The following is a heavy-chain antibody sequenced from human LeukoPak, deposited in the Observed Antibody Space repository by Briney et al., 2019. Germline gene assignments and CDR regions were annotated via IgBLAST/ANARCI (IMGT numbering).Heavy chain of an antibody. J-gene: IGHJ4*02. CDR3: AKGRTSDY. V-gene: IGHV3-23*01. CDR1: GFTSSSYA. Sequence: GVSLRLSRAASGFTSSSYAMSWVRQAPGRGLEWVSAIGGSGGSTYYADSVKGRFTVSRDDSKNTLYLQMNSLRAEDTAIYYCAKGRTSDYWGQGTLVTVSS. CDR2: IGGSGGST.